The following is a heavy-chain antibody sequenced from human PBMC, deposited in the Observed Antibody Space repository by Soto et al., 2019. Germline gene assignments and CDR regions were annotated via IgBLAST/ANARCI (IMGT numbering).Heavy chain of an antibody. J-gene: IGHJ4*02. CDR2: ISGSGGST. Sequence: EVQLLESGGGLVQPGGSLRLSCAASGFTFSSYAMSWVRQAPGKGLEWVAAISGSGGSTYYADSVKGRFTISRDNSKNTLYLQMNSLRAEDTGVYYCAKVTAGGSGSYPSFDYWGQGTLVTVSS. D-gene: IGHD3-10*01. V-gene: IGHV3-23*01. CDR1: GFTFSSYA. CDR3: AKVTAGGSGSYPSFDY.